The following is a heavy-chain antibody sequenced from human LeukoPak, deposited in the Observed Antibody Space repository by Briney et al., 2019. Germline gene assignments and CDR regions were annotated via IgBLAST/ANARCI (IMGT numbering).Heavy chain of an antibody. V-gene: IGHV1-2*02. Sequence: GASVKVSCKASGYTFTGYYMHWVRQAPGQGLEWMGWINPNSGGTNYAQKFQGRVTMTRDTSISTAYMELSRLRSDDTAVYYCAREGSGSYGYFDYWGQGTLVTVSS. CDR1: GYTFTGYY. J-gene: IGHJ4*02. CDR2: INPNSGGT. D-gene: IGHD1-26*01. CDR3: AREGSGSYGYFDY.